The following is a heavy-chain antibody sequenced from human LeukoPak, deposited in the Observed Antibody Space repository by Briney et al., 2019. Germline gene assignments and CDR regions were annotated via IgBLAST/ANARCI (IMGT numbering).Heavy chain of an antibody. CDR2: TRYDGSNK. Sequence: GGSLRLSCAASGFTFSSYGMYWVRQAPGKGLEWVAFTRYDGSNKYYADSVKGRFTISRDNSKNTLYLKMNSLRAEDTAVYYCARALGPTTVTPSYWGQGTLVTVSS. V-gene: IGHV3-30*02. CDR1: GFTFSSYG. CDR3: ARALGPTTVTPSY. D-gene: IGHD4-17*01. J-gene: IGHJ4*02.